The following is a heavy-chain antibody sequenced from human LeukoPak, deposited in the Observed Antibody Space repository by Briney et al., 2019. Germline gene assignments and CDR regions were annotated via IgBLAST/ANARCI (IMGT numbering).Heavy chain of an antibody. CDR1: GFTFSSYA. CDR3: AKVGYLWSFDY. CDR2: ISGSGGST. V-gene: IGHV3-23*01. J-gene: IGHJ4*02. D-gene: IGHD2-8*01. Sequence: GGSLRLSCATSGFTFSSYAMSWVRQAPGKGLEWVSAISGSGGSTYYADSVKGRITISRDNSKNTLYLQMNSLRAEDTAVYYCAKVGYLWSFDYWGQGTLVTVSS.